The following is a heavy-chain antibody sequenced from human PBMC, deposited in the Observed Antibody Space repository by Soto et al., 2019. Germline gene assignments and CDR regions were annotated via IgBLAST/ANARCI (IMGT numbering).Heavy chain of an antibody. Sequence: VQLVESGGGLVKPGGSLRLSCAASGFTFSNAWMSWVRQAPGKGLEWVGRIKSKTDGGTTDYAAPVKGRFTISRDDSKNTLYLQMNSLKTEDTAVYYCTTRYYYDSSGYYHLDYWGQGTLVTVSS. J-gene: IGHJ4*02. D-gene: IGHD3-22*01. V-gene: IGHV3-15*01. CDR3: TTRYYYDSSGYYHLDY. CDR1: GFTFSNAW. CDR2: IKSKTDGGTT.